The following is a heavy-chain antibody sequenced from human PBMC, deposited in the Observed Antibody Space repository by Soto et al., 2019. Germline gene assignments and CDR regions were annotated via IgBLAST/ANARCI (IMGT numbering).Heavy chain of an antibody. Sequence: PSETLSLTCAVYGGSFSGYYWSWIRQPPGKGLEWIGEVNHSGSTNYNPSLKSRVTISVDTSKNQFSLKLSSVTAADTAAYYCARPGRRSYYYGSGNWFDPWGQGTLVTVSS. CDR3: ARPGRRSYYYGSGNWFDP. CDR2: VNHSGST. J-gene: IGHJ5*02. D-gene: IGHD3-10*01. CDR1: GGSFSGYY. V-gene: IGHV4-34*01.